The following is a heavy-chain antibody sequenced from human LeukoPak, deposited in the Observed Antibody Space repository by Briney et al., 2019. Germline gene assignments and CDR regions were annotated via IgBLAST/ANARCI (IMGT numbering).Heavy chain of an antibody. J-gene: IGHJ3*02. Sequence: PGGSLRLSCAASGFTFSSYAMSWVRQAPGKGLEWVSAISGSGGSTSYADSVKGRFTISRDNSMNTLYLQMNSLRAEDTAVYYCAKAGGYSYAVDAFDIWGQGTMVTVSS. CDR2: ISGSGGST. V-gene: IGHV3-23*01. CDR3: AKAGGYSYAVDAFDI. CDR1: GFTFSSYA. D-gene: IGHD5-18*01.